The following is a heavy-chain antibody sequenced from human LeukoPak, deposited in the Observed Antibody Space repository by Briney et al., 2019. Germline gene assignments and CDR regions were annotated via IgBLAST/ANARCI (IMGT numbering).Heavy chain of an antibody. Sequence: GGSLRLSCAASGFTFSSYSMNWVRQAPGKRLEWVSSISSSSSYIYYADSVKGRFTISRDNAKNSLYLQMNSLRAEDTAVYYCARVGAYYYGSGSYWAFDIWGQGTMVTVSS. J-gene: IGHJ3*02. V-gene: IGHV3-21*01. D-gene: IGHD3-10*01. CDR2: ISSSSSYI. CDR3: ARVGAYYYGSGSYWAFDI. CDR1: GFTFSSYS.